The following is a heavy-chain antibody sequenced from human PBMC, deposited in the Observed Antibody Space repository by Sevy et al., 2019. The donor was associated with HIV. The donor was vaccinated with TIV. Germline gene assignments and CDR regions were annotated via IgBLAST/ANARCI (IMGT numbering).Heavy chain of an antibody. D-gene: IGHD3-10*01. V-gene: IGHV3-23*01. CDR1: GFTFSSYA. CDR2: ISGSGGST. J-gene: IGHJ6*02. Sequence: GGSLRLSCAASGFTFSSYAMSWVRQAPGKGLEWVSAISGSGGSTYYADSVKGRFTISRDNSKNSLYLQMNSLRAEDTAVYYCARIMVQGHNYYGMDVWGQGTTVTVSS. CDR3: ARIMVQGHNYYGMDV.